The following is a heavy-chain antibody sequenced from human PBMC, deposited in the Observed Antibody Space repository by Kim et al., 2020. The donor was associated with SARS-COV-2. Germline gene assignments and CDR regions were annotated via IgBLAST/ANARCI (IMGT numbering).Heavy chain of an antibody. V-gene: IGHV4-59*08. CDR3: ARLAQLPEGPQGWFDP. J-gene: IGHJ5*02. D-gene: IGHD1-1*01. Sequence: SETLSLTCTXSGGSISSYYWSWIRQPPGKGLEWIGYIYYSGSTNYNPSLKSRVTISVDTSKNQFSLKLSSVTAADTAVYYCARLAQLPEGPQGWFDPWGQGTLVTVSS. CDR2: IYYSGST. CDR1: GGSISSYY.